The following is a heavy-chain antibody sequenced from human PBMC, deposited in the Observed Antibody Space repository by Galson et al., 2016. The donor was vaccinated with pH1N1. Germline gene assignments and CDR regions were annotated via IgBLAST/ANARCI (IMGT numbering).Heavy chain of an antibody. Sequence: SLRLSCAASGFNFDTFAMHWVRQTPGKGLEWVAFISYNGHDQSYADSVKGRSTVSRDNSKNTLYLQMNSLRAEDTALYYCAREDWSYGDTYYYGLDVWGQGTTVTVSS. D-gene: IGHD4-17*01. CDR1: GFNFDTFA. V-gene: IGHV3-30-3*01. CDR2: ISYNGHDQ. CDR3: AREDWSYGDTYYYGLDV. J-gene: IGHJ6*02.